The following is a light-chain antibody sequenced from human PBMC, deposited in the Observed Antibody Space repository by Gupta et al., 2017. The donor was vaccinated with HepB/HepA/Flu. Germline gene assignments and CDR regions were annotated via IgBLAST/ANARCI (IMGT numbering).Light chain of an antibody. CDR1: SFNIGSHY. CDR3: AAWDDSRSGPV. CDR2: RNN. J-gene: IGLJ2*01. V-gene: IGLV1-47*01. Sequence: QSALTQPPSASGTPGQRVTISCSGSSFNIGSHYLYWYQKLPGTAPKVLIYRNNQRPSGVPDRFSGSKSGTSASLAISGLRSEDEADYYCAAWDDSRSGPVFGGGTKLTVL.